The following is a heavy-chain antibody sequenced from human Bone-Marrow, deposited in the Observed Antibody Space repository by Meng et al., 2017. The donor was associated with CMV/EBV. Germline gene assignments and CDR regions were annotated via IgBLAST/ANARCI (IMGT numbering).Heavy chain of an antibody. CDR3: ARNTLLGFDP. J-gene: IGHJ5*02. CDR2: IPYDGSNK. CDR1: GFTFSSYA. Sequence: WGTLRLSCAASGFTFSSYAMRWVRQAPGKGLEWVAVIPYDGSNKYYADSVKGRFTISRDNSKNTLYLQMNSLRAEDTAVYYCARNTLLGFDPWGQGTLVTVSS. V-gene: IGHV3-30-3*01.